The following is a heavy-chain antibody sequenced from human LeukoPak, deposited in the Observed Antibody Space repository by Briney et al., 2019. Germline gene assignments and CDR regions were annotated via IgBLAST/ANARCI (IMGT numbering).Heavy chain of an antibody. V-gene: IGHV5-10-1*01. D-gene: IGHD6-13*01. CDR2: IDPKDSYT. CDR1: GYSFSKYW. Sequence: GESLKISCKASGYSFSKYWISWVRQMPGKGLEWMGRIDPKDSYTNYNPSFGGRVTISADKSISTAYPEWTNLKPSDTAIYYCARGGYSSTWYYWFDPWGQGTLVTVSS. J-gene: IGHJ5*02. CDR3: ARGGYSSTWYYWFDP.